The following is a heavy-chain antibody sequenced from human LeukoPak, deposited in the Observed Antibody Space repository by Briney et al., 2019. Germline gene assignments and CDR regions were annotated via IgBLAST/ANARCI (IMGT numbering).Heavy chain of an antibody. J-gene: IGHJ4*02. D-gene: IGHD6-19*01. V-gene: IGHV4-39*01. CDR1: GGPISSSPYY. CDR3: ARQWYSSGWYGD. Sequence: PSETLSLTCSVSGGPISSSPYYWGWIRQSPGKGLEWIGNIYYRGSTHYNPSLKSRLTISVDTSKNLFSLKLTSVTAADTAIYYCARQWYSSGWYGDWGQGILFTVSS. CDR2: IYYRGST.